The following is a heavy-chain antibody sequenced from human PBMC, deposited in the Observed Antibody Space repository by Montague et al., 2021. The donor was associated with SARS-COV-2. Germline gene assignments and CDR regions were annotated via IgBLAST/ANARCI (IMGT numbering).Heavy chain of an antibody. D-gene: IGHD2-2*02. CDR2: INHSGST. CDR3: ASLTLGYCSSTGCYSDWFDP. J-gene: IGHJ5*02. Sequence: SETLSLTCAAYGGSFSGYYWGWIRQPPGKGLEWIGEINHSGSTNYNPSLKSRVTISVDTSKNQFSLKLSSVTAADTAVYYCASLTLGYCSSTGCYSDWFDPWGQGTLVTVSS. V-gene: IGHV4-34*01. CDR1: GGSFSGYY.